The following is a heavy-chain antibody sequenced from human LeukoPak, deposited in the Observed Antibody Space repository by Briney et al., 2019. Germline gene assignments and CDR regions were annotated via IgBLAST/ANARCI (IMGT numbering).Heavy chain of an antibody. J-gene: IGHJ4*02. V-gene: IGHV4-59*01. D-gene: IGHD4-23*01. CDR3: ARGRNDNGGMFFDS. Sequence: PSETLSLTCTVSGASIRSYYWSWIRQAPGKGLEWVGFISYSGYTSYSPSLKSRVAISVDTSESQFSLRLTSMTVADTAIYYCARGRNDNGGMFFDSWAQGTLVTVSS. CDR2: ISYSGYT. CDR1: GASIRSYY.